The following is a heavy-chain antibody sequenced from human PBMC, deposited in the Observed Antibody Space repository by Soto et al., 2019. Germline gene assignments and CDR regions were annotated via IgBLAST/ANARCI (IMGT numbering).Heavy chain of an antibody. CDR2: IYYSGST. V-gene: IGHV4-59*08. J-gene: IGHJ5*02. D-gene: IGHD2-2*01. CDR3: ARRTDIVVVPGLPPRAPLVYNWIDP. Sequence: PSETLSLTCTVSGGSISSYYWSWIRQPPGKGLEWIGYIYYSGSTNYNPSLKSRVTISVDTSKNQFSLKLSSVTAADTAVYYCARRTDIVVVPGLPPRAPLVYNWIDPWGQGTLVTVSS. CDR1: GGSISSYY.